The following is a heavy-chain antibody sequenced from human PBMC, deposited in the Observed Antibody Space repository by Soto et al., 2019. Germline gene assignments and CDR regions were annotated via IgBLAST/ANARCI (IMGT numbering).Heavy chain of an antibody. Sequence: SETLSLTCAVYGGSFSGYYWSWLRQPPGKGLEWIGEINHRGSTNYNPSLKSRVTISVDTSKNQFSLKVTSVTAADTAVYYCATANCSHHYFDPSGQGTMVTVSS. D-gene: IGHD1-1*01. V-gene: IGHV4-34*01. CDR2: INHRGST. J-gene: IGHJ5*02. CDR3: ATANCSHHYFDP. CDR1: GGSFSGYY.